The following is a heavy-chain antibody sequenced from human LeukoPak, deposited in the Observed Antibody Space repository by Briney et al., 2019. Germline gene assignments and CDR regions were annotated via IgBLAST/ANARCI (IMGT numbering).Heavy chain of an antibody. D-gene: IGHD3-22*01. Sequence: GRSLRLSCAASGFTFDDYAMHWVRQAPGKGLEWVSGISWNSGSIGYADSVKGRFTISRDNAKNSLYLQMNSLRDEDTAVYYCASRISSGYYPDAFDIWGQGTMVTVSS. CDR3: ASRISSGYYPDAFDI. V-gene: IGHV3-9*01. CDR1: GFTFDDYA. CDR2: ISWNSGSI. J-gene: IGHJ3*02.